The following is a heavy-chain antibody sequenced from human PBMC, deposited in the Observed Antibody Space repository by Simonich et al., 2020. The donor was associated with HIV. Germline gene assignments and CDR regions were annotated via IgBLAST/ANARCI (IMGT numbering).Heavy chain of an antibody. D-gene: IGHD3-22*01. CDR1: GYTFTSYG. CDR2: ISEYNGNT. Sequence: QVQLVQSGAEVKKPGASVKVSCKASGYTFTSYGISWVRQAPGQGREWMGGISEYNGNTNYAQKRQGRVTMTTDTSTSTAYMELRSLRSDDTAVYYCARSHSYDSSSYLDYWGQGTLVTVSS. CDR3: ARSHSYDSSSYLDY. V-gene: IGHV1-18*01. J-gene: IGHJ4*02.